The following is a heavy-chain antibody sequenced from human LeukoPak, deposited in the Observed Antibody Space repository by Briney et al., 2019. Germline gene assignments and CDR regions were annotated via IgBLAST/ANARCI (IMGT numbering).Heavy chain of an antibody. J-gene: IGHJ4*02. V-gene: IGHV1-18*01. CDR2: ISAYNGNT. CDR1: GYTFTSYG. CDR3: ARVGYSSGWYLNFDY. D-gene: IGHD6-19*01. Sequence: ASVKVSCKASGYTFTSYGISWVRQAPGQGLEWMGWISAYNGNTNYAQKLQGRVTMTTDTSTSTAYMELRSLRSDDTAVYYCARVGYSSGWYLNFDYWGQGTLVTVSS.